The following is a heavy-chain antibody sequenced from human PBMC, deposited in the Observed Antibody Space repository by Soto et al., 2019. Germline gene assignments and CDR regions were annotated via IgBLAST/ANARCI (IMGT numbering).Heavy chain of an antibody. Sequence: SETLSLTCTVSGGSISSYYWIWIRQSPGKGLDWIGYISYSGSTDYNLSLGSRVTISVDPSKSQFSLKLGSVTTADTAIYYCARSYDNTGYTPPYWGQGTLVTVSS. CDR2: ISYSGST. V-gene: IGHV4-59*01. J-gene: IGHJ4*02. CDR3: ARSYDNTGYTPPY. CDR1: GGSISSYY. D-gene: IGHD3-9*01.